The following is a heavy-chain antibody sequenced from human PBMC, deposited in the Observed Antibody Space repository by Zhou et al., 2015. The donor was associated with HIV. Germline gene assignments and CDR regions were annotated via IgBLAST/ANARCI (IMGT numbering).Heavy chain of an antibody. D-gene: IGHD3-9*01. CDR3: GRGTRYRQYYYYGMAV. CDR1: GGTFSSHG. V-gene: IGHV1-69*06. J-gene: IGHJ6*02. CDR2: IIPIFGAA. Sequence: QVQLVQSGAEVKKPGSSVEVSCKVSGGTFSSHGISWVRQAPGQGLEWVGEIIPIFGAADYAQNFKGRVTITADRSTSTAYMELRSLRSEDTAVYYCGRGTRYRQYYYYGMAVWGQGTTVIVSS.